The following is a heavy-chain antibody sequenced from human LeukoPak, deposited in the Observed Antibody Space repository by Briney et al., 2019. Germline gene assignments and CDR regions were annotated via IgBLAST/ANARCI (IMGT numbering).Heavy chain of an antibody. Sequence: GGSLRLSCVVSTFTFSNYGVYWVRQAPGKGLEWVAIISYDGSNKYYADSVKGRFTISRDNSKNTLYLQMNSLRAEDTAVYYCARGWLAETMVVTPYNYWGQGTPVTVSS. J-gene: IGHJ4*02. CDR3: ARGWLAETMVVTPYNY. CDR2: ISYDGSNK. V-gene: IGHV3-30*03. CDR1: TFTFSNYG. D-gene: IGHD4-23*01.